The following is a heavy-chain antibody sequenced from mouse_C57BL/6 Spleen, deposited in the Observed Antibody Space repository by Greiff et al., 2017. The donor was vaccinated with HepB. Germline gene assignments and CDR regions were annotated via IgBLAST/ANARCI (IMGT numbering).Heavy chain of an antibody. D-gene: IGHD2-4*01. J-gene: IGHJ3*01. CDR1: GFTFTDYY. CDR2: IRNKANGYTT. CDR3: ARYDYDRFAY. Sequence: EVKVVESGGGLVQPGGSLSLSCAASGFTFTDYYMSWVRQPPGKALEWLGFIRNKANGYTTEYSASVKGRFTISRDNSQSILYLQMNALRAEDSATYYFARYDYDRFAYWGQGTLVTVSA. V-gene: IGHV7-3*01.